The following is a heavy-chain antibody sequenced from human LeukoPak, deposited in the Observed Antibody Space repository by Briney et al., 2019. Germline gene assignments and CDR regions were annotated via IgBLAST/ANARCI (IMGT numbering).Heavy chain of an antibody. CDR3: ARDALVRGLYYFDY. CDR1: GYSISSGYY. CDR2: IYHSGST. J-gene: IGHJ4*02. V-gene: IGHV4-38-2*02. D-gene: IGHD3-10*01. Sequence: PSETLSLTCAVSGYSISSGYYWGWIRQPPGKGLEWIGSIYHSGSTYYNPSLKSRVTISVDTSKNQFSLKLSSVTAADTAVYYCARDALVRGLYYFDYWGQGTQVTVSS.